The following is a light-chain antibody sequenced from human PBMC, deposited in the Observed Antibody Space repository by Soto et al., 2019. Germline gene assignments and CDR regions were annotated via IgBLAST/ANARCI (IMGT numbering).Light chain of an antibody. CDR3: HQYNNWPPMYT. J-gene: IGKJ2*01. Sequence: EIVMTQSPATLSVSPGERATLSCRASQSVSSNLAWYQQKPGQAPRLLIYGPSTRATGIPARFSGSGSGTEFTLTISSLQSEDFAVYYCHQYNNWPPMYTFGQGTKLEIK. CDR1: QSVSSN. CDR2: GPS. V-gene: IGKV3-15*01.